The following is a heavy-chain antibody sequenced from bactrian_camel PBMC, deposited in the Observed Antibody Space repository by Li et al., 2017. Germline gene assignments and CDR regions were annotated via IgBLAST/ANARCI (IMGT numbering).Heavy chain of an antibody. Sequence: QLVESGGGPVEAGGSLRISCVASGFAYSSYCKAWFRQVPGKAREGVAAIDNGGSRIYADSVKGRFTISKDNDGNTLYLQMNSLKLEDAATYYCATGPGSGGYCSTIEEKYVRWGQGTQVTVS. CDR3: ATGPGSGGYCSTIEEKYVR. D-gene: IGHD2*01. CDR1: GFAYSSYC. V-gene: IGHV3S1*01. CDR2: IDNGGSR. J-gene: IGHJ4*01.